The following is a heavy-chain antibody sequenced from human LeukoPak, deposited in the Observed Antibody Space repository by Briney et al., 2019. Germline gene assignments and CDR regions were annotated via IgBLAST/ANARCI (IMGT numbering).Heavy chain of an antibody. CDR1: GGSISSSSYY. CDR2: IYYSGST. D-gene: IGHD1-26*01. J-gene: IGHJ5*02. V-gene: IGHV4-39*01. CDR3: ARRDHFVGATDNWFDP. Sequence: PSETLSLTCTVSGGSISSSSYYWGWIRQPPGKGLEWIGSIYYSGSTYYNPSLKSRVTISVDTSKNQFSLKLSSVTAADAAVYYCARRDHFVGATDNWFDPWGQGTLVTVSS.